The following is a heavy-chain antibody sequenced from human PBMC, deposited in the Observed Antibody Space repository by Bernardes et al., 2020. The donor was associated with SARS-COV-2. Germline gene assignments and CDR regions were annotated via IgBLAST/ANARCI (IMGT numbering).Heavy chain of an antibody. J-gene: IGHJ5*02. D-gene: IGHD2-2*01. CDR2: IYYSGST. Sequence: SETLSLTCTVSGGSISSSRDYWGWIRQPPGKGLEWIGSIYYSGSTDYNPSLKSRVTISVDTSKNQFSLKLSSVTAADTAVYYCARHWAVVPAIAPPPHNRLGNPLPLELSNWFDPWGQGTLVTVSS. CDR1: GGSISSSRDY. CDR3: ARHWAVVPAIAPPPHNRLGNPLPLELSNWFDP. V-gene: IGHV4-39*01.